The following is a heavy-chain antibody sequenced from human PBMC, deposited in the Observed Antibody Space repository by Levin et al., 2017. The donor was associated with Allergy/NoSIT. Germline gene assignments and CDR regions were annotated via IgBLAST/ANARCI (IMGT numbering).Heavy chain of an antibody. CDR1: GYTFTSYA. CDR3: ARRYSSSTVYYFDY. Sequence: AASVKVSCKASGYTFTSYAMHWVRQAPGQRLEWMGWINAGNGITKYSQKFQGRVTITRDTSASTAYMELSSLRSEDTAVYYCARRYSSSTVYYFDYWGQGTLVTVSS. D-gene: IGHD6-6*01. V-gene: IGHV1-3*01. CDR2: INAGNGIT. J-gene: IGHJ4*02.